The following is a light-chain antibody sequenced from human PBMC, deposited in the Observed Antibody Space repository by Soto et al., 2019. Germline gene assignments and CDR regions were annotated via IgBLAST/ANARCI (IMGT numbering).Light chain of an antibody. J-gene: IGKJ1*01. CDR2: GAS. Sequence: EIVMTQSPATLSVSPGERATLSCRASQSVSSNLAWYQQKPGQAPRLLIYGASTSATGIPARFSGSGSGPALGRTLSGLQSQDFAVSYRQHYNDWSSWTFGRGAKVEIK. CDR1: QSVSSN. V-gene: IGKV3-15*01. CDR3: QHYNDWSSWT.